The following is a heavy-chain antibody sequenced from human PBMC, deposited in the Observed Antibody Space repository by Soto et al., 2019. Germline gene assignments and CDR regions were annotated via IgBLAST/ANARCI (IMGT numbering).Heavy chain of an antibody. CDR1: GYTFSDYY. Sequence: GASVKVSCKASGYTFSDYYMNWVQQAPGKGLEWMGLVGPADGETIYAERFRGRLTLTADTSTDTAYMELSSLRSDDTAVYFCATSAGNIVATYSIYYYGMDVWGPGTTVTVS. J-gene: IGHJ6*02. D-gene: IGHD5-12*01. CDR2: VGPADGET. CDR3: ATSAGNIVATYSIYYYGMDV. V-gene: IGHV1-69-2*01.